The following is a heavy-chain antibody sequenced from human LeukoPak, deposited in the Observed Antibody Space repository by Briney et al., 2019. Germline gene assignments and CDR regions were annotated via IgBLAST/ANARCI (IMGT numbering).Heavy chain of an antibody. CDR2: ISSSGSTI. D-gene: IGHD6-19*01. CDR1: GFTFSSYE. J-gene: IGHJ3*02. V-gene: IGHV3-48*03. CDR3: ARDIIAVAGTGWAFDI. Sequence: GGSLRLSCAASGFTFSSYEMNWVRQAPGKGLEWVSYISSSGSTIYYADSVKGRFTISRDNAKNSLYLQMNSLRAEDTAVYYCARDIIAVAGTGWAFDIWGQGTMVTVSS.